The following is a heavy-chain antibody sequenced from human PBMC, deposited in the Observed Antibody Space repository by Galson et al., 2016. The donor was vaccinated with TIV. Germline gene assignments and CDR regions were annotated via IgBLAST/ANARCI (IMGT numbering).Heavy chain of an antibody. CDR1: GLSVSINY. D-gene: IGHD1-26*01. V-gene: IGHV3-66*02. Sequence: SLRLSCAASGLSVSINYMTWVRQAPGKGLEWVSLISDGGNTYYPDSVKGRFTISRDNSKNTLYLQMNGLRAEDTGVYYCARDCIVDATYYYYYYGMDVWGQGTAVTVSS. J-gene: IGHJ6*02. CDR3: ARDCIVDATYYYYYYGMDV. CDR2: ISDGGNT.